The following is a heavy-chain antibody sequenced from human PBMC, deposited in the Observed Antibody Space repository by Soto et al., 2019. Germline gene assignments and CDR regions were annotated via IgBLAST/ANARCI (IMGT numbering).Heavy chain of an antibody. CDR2: INPSGGST. D-gene: IGHD3-22*01. V-gene: IGHV1-46*01. Sequence: QVQLVQSGAEVKKPGASVKVSCKASGYTFTSYYMHWVRQAPGQGLEWMGIINPSGGSTSYAQKFQGRVTMTRDTYTSTVYMELSSLRSEDTAVYYCARAYYDSSGYYYVGWVGYFDYWGQGTLVTVSS. J-gene: IGHJ4*02. CDR3: ARAYYDSSGYYYVGWVGYFDY. CDR1: GYTFTSYY.